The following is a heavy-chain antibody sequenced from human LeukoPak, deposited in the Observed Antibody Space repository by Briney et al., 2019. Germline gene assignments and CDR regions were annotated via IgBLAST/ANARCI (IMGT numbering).Heavy chain of an antibody. V-gene: IGHV1-69*06. D-gene: IGHD3-16*01. CDR2: IIPIFGTA. J-gene: IGHJ6*04. CDR1: GGTFSSYA. CDR3: AHVPPEDYYYYGMDV. Sequence: SEKVSCKASGGTFSSYAISWVRQAPGQGLEWMGGIIPIFGTANYAQKFQGRVTITADKSTSTAYMELSSLRSEDTAVYYCAHVPPEDYYYYGMDVWGKGTTVTVSS.